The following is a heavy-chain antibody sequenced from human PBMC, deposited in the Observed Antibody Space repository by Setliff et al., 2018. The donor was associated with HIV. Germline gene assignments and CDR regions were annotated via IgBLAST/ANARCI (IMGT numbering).Heavy chain of an antibody. CDR2: TSHSGKT. Sequence: SETLSLTCAVYGGPLSGHYWCWIRQPPGQGLEWIGETSHSGKTNYNPSLKSRVTISRDPSTKQFSLKMNSMTAADTAVYYCAAFFVTPLMTQDFWGQGTLVTVSS. CDR1: GGPLSGHY. CDR3: AAFFVTPLMTQDF. J-gene: IGHJ4*02. V-gene: IGHV4-34*01. D-gene: IGHD4-17*01.